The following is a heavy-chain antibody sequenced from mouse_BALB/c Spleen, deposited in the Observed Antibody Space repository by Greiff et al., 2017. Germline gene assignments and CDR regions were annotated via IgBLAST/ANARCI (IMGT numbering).Heavy chain of an antibody. CDR3: ARFPYGPYAMDY. D-gene: IGHD2-10*02. CDR1: GDSITSGY. Sequence: EVKLVESGPSLVKPSQTLSLTCSVTGDSITSGYWNWIRKFPGNKLEYMGYISYSGSTYYNPSLKSRISITRDTSKNQYYLQLNSVTTEDTATYYCARFPYGPYAMDYWGQGTSATVSS. J-gene: IGHJ4*01. V-gene: IGHV3-8*02. CDR2: ISYSGST.